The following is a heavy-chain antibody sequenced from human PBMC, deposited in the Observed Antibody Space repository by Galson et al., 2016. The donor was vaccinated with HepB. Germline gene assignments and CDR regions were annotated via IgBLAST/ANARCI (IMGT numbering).Heavy chain of an antibody. Sequence: CAISGDSVSTNSGAWNWIRQSPSRGLEWLGRTYYRSKWWNAYALSVKSRITINPDTSKNQISLQLNSVTPEDTAVYYCARAEANWDGGGDNWFDPWGRGTLVTVSS. CDR2: TYYRSKWWN. CDR1: GDSVSTNSGA. D-gene: IGHD2-21*01. V-gene: IGHV6-1*01. CDR3: ARAEANWDGGGDNWFDP. J-gene: IGHJ5*02.